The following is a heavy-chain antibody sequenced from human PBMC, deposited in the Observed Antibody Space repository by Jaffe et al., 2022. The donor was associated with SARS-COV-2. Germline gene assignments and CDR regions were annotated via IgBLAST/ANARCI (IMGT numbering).Heavy chain of an antibody. CDR1: GDSVSSNSVA. D-gene: IGHD3-3*01. CDR3: ARGQLYDFWSGYYCYFDN. Sequence: QVQLQQSGPGLVKPSQTLSLTCAISGDSVSSNSVAWNWIRQSPSRGLEWLGRTYYRSKWYNDYAESVKSRITINPDTSKNQVSLQLNSVTSEDTAVYYCARGQLYDFWSGYYCYFDNWGQGTLVTVTS. V-gene: IGHV6-1*01. CDR2: TYYRSKWYN. J-gene: IGHJ4*02.